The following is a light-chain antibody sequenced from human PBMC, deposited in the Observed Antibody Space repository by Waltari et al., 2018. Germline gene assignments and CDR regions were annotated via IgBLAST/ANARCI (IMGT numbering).Light chain of an antibody. Sequence: EIVLTQSPATLSLSPGERATLSCRASQSVSSYLAWYQQKPGQAPRLLLYDASSRATGIPARFSGSGSGTDFTLTISRLEPEDFAVYYCQQRSNWPPIFTFGPGTKVDIK. CDR1: QSVSSY. J-gene: IGKJ3*01. CDR2: DAS. CDR3: QQRSNWPPIFT. V-gene: IGKV3-11*01.